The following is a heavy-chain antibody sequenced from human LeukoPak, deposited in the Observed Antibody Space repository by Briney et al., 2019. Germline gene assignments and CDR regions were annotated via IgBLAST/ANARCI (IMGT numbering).Heavy chain of an antibody. D-gene: IGHD5-12*01. Sequence: GGSLRLSCATSGFTLSYYWMSWVRQAPGKGLEWVANINEDGSEKYYVDSVKGRFTLSRDNAKNSLYLQMNSLRAEDTAVYYCASGYSGYQPDYWGQGTLVIVSS. V-gene: IGHV3-7*02. CDR3: ASGYSGYQPDY. J-gene: IGHJ4*02. CDR1: GFTLSYYW. CDR2: INEDGSEK.